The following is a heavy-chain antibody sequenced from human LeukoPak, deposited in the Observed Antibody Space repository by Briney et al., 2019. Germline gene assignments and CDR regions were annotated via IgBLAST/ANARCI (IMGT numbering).Heavy chain of an antibody. D-gene: IGHD2-15*01. V-gene: IGHV4-4*07. Sequence: PSETLSLTCTVSGGSISNYWSWIRQPAGKGLEWIGRIYTSGSTNYNPSLKSRVTMSVDTSKNQFSLKLSSVTAADTAVYYCARSWRSEAWFDPWGQGTLVTVSS. CDR2: IYTSGST. CDR1: GGSISNY. CDR3: ARSWRSEAWFDP. J-gene: IGHJ5*02.